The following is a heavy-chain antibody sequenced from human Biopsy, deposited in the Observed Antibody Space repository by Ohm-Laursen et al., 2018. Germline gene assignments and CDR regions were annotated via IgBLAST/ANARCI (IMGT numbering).Heavy chain of an antibody. CDR3: ARVPAYPSIDGYYGLDL. V-gene: IGHV1-2*02. D-gene: IGHD3-9*01. CDR1: GYTFAGYY. CDR2: INPNSGNA. J-gene: IGHJ6*02. Sequence: GASVKVYCKVSGYTFAGYYLHWVRQAPGHGLEWMGWINPNSGNANYAQSFQGRLTVTRDTSISTAYMELTSLTFDDTAIYYCARVPAYPSIDGYYGLDLWGQGTTVIVSS.